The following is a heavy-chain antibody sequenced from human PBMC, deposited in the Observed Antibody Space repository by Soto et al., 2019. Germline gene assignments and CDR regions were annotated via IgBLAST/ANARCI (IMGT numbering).Heavy chain of an antibody. V-gene: IGHV4-59*01. Sequence: QVQLQESGPGLVKPSETLSLTCTVSGGSISSYYWSWIRQPPGKGLKWIGYIYYSGSTNYNPSLKSRVTISVDTSKNQFSLKLSSVTAADTAVYYCAREHTKRGYFDYWGQGTLVTVSS. CDR3: AREHTKRGYFDY. CDR2: IYYSGST. D-gene: IGHD2-21*01. CDR1: GGSISSYY. J-gene: IGHJ4*02.